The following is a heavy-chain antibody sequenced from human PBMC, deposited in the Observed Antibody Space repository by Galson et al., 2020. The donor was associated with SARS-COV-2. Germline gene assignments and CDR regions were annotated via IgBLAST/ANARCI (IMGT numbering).Heavy chain of an antibody. D-gene: IGHD6-19*01. V-gene: IGHV1-24*01. J-gene: IGHJ6*02. CDR1: GYTLTELS. CDR2: FDTEDGET. Sequence: ASVKVSCKVSGYTLTELSMHWVRQATGKGLEWMGGFDTEDGETIYAQKFQGRVTMTEDTSTDTAYMELSSLRSEDTAVYYCATSIAVAGTRDNYYYYYGMDVWGQGTTVTVSS. CDR3: ATSIAVAGTRDNYYYYYGMDV.